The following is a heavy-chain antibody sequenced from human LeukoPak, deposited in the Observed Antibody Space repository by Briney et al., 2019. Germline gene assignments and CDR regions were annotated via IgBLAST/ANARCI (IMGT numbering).Heavy chain of an antibody. CDR2: IYYSGST. V-gene: IGHV4-31*03. D-gene: IGHD3-22*01. J-gene: IGHJ4*02. CDR3: ARVPAFSGYGLDY. Sequence: SETLSLTCTVSGGSISSGGYYWSWIRQHPGKSLEWIGYIYYSGSTYYNPSLKSRVTISVDTSKNQFSLKLSSVTAADTAVYYCARVPAFSGYGLDYWGQGTLVTVSS. CDR1: GGSISSGGYY.